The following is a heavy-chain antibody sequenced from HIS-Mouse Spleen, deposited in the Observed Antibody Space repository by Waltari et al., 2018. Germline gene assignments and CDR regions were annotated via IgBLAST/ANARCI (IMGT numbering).Heavy chain of an antibody. CDR1: GGSISSSSYY. CDR3: ASRYSSSSQFGY. D-gene: IGHD6-6*01. Sequence: QLQLQESGPGLVKPSETLSLTCTVSGGSISSSSYYWGWIRQPPGKGLEWIGSIYYSGSTYYNPFLKSRVTISVDTSKNQFSLKLSSVTAADTAVYYCASRYSSSSQFGYWGQGTLVTVSS. J-gene: IGHJ4*02. V-gene: IGHV4-39*07. CDR2: IYYSGST.